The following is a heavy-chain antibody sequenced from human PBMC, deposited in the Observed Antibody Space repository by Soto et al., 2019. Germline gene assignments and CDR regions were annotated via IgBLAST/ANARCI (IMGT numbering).Heavy chain of an antibody. V-gene: IGHV3-43*01. CDR2: ISWDGGST. Sequence: GGSLRLSCAASGFTFDDYTMHWVRQAPGKGLEWVSLISWDGGSTYYADSVKGRFTISRDNSKNSLYLQMNRLRTEDTALYYCAKEYSGYESSGPTDWGQGTLVTVSS. J-gene: IGHJ4*02. CDR3: AKEYSGYESSGPTD. D-gene: IGHD5-12*01. CDR1: GFTFDDYT.